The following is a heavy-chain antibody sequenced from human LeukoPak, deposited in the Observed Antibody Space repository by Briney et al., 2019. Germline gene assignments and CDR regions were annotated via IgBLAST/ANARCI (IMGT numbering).Heavy chain of an antibody. J-gene: IGHJ5*02. Sequence: PSETLSLTCTVSHYSISSGYYWGWIRQPAGKGLEWIGRIYTSGSTNYNPSLKSRVTMSVDTSKNQFSLKLSSVTAADTAVYYCAVNSDSSSHNWFDPWGQGTLVTVSS. CDR3: AVNSDSSSHNWFDP. CDR1: HYSISSGYY. V-gene: IGHV4-4*07. D-gene: IGHD6-13*01. CDR2: IYTSGST.